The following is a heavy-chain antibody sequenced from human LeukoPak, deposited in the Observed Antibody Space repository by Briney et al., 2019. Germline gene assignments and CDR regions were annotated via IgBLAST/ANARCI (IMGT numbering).Heavy chain of an antibody. CDR1: GFSFSDYY. CDR2: ISSSSSTI. V-gene: IGHV3-11*04. D-gene: IGHD3-3*02. J-gene: IGHJ4*02. CDR3: ARVRDSIFGVVSHEINY. Sequence: GGSLRLSCGASGFSFSDYYMSWIRRAPGKRLEWVSYISSSSSTIYYADSVKGRFTISRDNAKNSLYLQMNSLRAEDTAVYYCARVRDSIFGVVSHEINYWGQGTLVTVSS.